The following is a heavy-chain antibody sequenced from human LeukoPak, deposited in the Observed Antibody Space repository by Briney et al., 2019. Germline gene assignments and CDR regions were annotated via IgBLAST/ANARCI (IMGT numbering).Heavy chain of an antibody. J-gene: IGHJ4*02. D-gene: IGHD1-26*01. CDR2: IIPIFGTA. CDR1: GGTFSSYA. V-gene: IGHV1-69*13. Sequence: ASVKVSCKASGGTFSSYAISWVRQAPGQGLEWMGGIIPIFGTANYAQKFQGRVTITADESTSTAYMELSSLRPEDTAVYYCATGMEGATQPFDYWGQGTLVTVSS. CDR3: ATGMEGATQPFDY.